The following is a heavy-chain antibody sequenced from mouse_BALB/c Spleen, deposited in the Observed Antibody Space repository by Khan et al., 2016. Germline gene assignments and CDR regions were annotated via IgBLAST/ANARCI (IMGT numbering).Heavy chain of an antibody. Sequence: VQLQQSGPELVKPGASVKMSCKASGYTFSRYVMHWVKQKPGQGLEWIGYLDPDNGGTKYNEKFKGKATLTSDKSSNPAYMDLSSLTSEDSAVYYGVRPFGDCFAYWGQGTLVTVSA. CDR2: LDPDNGGT. CDR3: VRPFGDCFAY. CDR1: GYTFSRYV. V-gene: IGHV1S136*01. J-gene: IGHJ3*01.